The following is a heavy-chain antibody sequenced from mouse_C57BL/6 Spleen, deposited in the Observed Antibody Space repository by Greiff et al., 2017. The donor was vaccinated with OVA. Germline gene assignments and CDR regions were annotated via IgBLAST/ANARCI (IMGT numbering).Heavy chain of an antibody. Sequence: VKLVESGGGLVKPGGSLKLSCAASGFTFSSYAMSWVRQTPEKRLEWVATISDGGSYTYYPDNVKGRFTISRDNAKNNLYLQMSHLKSEDTAMYYCARGKAWFAYWGQGTLVTVSA. V-gene: IGHV5-4*03. CDR3: ARGKAWFAY. CDR2: ISDGGSYT. CDR1: GFTFSSYA. J-gene: IGHJ3*01.